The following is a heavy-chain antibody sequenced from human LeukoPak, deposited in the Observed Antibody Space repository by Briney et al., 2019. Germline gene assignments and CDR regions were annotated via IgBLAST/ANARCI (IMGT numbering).Heavy chain of an antibody. Sequence: GGSLRLSCAASGFTFSSYWMHWVRQALGKGLVWVSRINPDGSSTSYADSVKGRFTISRDNAKNTVYLQMNSLRAEDTAVYYCARATAVAFNSWGQGTLVTVSS. J-gene: IGHJ4*02. CDR3: ARATAVAFNS. CDR2: INPDGSST. V-gene: IGHV3-74*01. D-gene: IGHD6-19*01. CDR1: GFTFSSYW.